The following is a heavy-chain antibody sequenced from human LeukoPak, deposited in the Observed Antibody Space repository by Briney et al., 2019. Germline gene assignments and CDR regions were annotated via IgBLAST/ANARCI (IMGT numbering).Heavy chain of an antibody. CDR1: GFTLSSYA. CDR3: ARSIMGGGAFDY. Sequence: GGSLRLSCAVSGFTLSSYAMSWVRQAPGEGLEWVANIKEDGSEKYHVDSVKGRFTISRGNAKSSLYLQMNSLRAEDTALYYCARSIMGGGAFDYWGQGSQVTVSS. V-gene: IGHV3-7*03. D-gene: IGHD3-10*01. J-gene: IGHJ4*02. CDR2: IKEDGSEK.